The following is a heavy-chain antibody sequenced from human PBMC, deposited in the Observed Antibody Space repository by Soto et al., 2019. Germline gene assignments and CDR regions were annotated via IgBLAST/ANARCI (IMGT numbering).Heavy chain of an antibody. V-gene: IGHV3-23*01. J-gene: IGHJ4*02. CDR1: GFIFSNFA. CDR3: AKRGGYTSSWYVFDS. CDR2: ISDSGTIA. D-gene: IGHD6-13*01. Sequence: LRLSCAASGFIFSNFAMSWVRQAPGKGLEWVSSISDSGTIAKYAESMEGRFTISRDNSKNTLHLQMNSLRAEDTALYYCAKRGGYTSSWYVFDSWGRGTLVTVSS.